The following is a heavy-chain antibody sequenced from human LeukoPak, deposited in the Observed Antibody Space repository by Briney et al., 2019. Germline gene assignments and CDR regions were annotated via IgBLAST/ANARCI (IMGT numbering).Heavy chain of an antibody. V-gene: IGHV3-74*01. Sequence: GESLTLSCAASGFTFNKHWMHWVRQAPGKGLEWVSRIDNDGYNAIYADSVKARFTISRDNAKNTLYRQMNSLRGENTAVYYCARDRPHNWFDPWGQGTLVTVSS. CDR1: GFTFNKHW. J-gene: IGHJ5*02. CDR2: IDNDGYNA. CDR3: ARDRPHNWFDP.